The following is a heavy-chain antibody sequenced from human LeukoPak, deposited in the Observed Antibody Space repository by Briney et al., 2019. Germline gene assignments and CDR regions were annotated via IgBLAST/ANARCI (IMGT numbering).Heavy chain of an antibody. Sequence: SETLSLTCAVYGGSFSGYYWSWIRQPPGKGLEWIGEINHSGSTNYNPSLKSRVTISVDRSKNQFSLKLSSVTAADTAVYYCAGSTVTTDIDYWGQGTLVTVSS. D-gene: IGHD4-17*01. CDR2: INHSGST. J-gene: IGHJ4*02. CDR3: AGSTVTTDIDY. V-gene: IGHV4-34*01. CDR1: GGSFSGYY.